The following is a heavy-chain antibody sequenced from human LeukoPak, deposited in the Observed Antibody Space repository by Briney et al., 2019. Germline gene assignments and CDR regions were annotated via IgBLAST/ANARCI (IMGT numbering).Heavy chain of an antibody. CDR2: ISTSGTTI. CDR3: ARDSRGAFDI. CDR1: GFTFSDYY. Sequence: NPGGSLRLSCAASGFTFSDYYMSWIRQAPGKGLEWLSYISTSGTTIFYADSVKGRFTISRENAKNSLYLQMNSLRAEDTALYYCARDSRGAFDIWGQGTMVTVSS. V-gene: IGHV3-11*01. J-gene: IGHJ3*02. D-gene: IGHD5-12*01.